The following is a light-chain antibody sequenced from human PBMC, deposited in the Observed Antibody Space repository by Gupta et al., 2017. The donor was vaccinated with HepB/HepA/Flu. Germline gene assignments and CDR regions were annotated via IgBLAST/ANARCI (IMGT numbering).Light chain of an antibody. CDR3: QVWDNGRVV. V-gene: IGLV3-21*03. Sequence: YVLSQPPAVSVAPGKTASITCGGDNIETKSVHWYQQKPGQAPVLVVYGDGDRPSGIPRRFSDSNSGDTATLTISRVEAGDEADYYCQVWDNGRVVFGGGTKLTVL. CDR2: GDG. CDR1: NIETKS. J-gene: IGLJ2*01.